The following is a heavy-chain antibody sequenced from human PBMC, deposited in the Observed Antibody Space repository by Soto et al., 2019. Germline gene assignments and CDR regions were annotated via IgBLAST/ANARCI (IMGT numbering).Heavy chain of an antibody. CDR1: GFTFSNYG. CDR2: IWYDGSSE. V-gene: IGHV3-33*01. D-gene: IGHD3-3*01. CDR3: ARAGVESIPIFGVVAPYGMDV. J-gene: IGHJ6*02. Sequence: PGGSLRLSCAASGFTFSNYGVHWVRQAPGKGLEWVAVIWYDGSSEYYTESVKGRFTISRDNSKNTLYLQMNSLRAEDTAVYYCARAGVESIPIFGVVAPYGMDVWGQGTTVTVSS.